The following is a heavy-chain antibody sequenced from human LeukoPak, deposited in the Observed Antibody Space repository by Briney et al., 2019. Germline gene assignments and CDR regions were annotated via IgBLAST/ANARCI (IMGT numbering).Heavy chain of an antibody. V-gene: IGHV3-53*01. D-gene: IGHD1-26*01. CDR2: LYNAGST. J-gene: IGHJ6*02. CDR3: ARGGIVGATPAYYYYYGMDV. CDR1: GFIVSNNY. Sequence: GGSLRLSCVASGFIVSNNYMSWVRQAPGKGLEWVSVLYNAGSTYYADSVKGRFTISRDNSKNTLYLQMYSLRAEDTAVYYCARGGIVGATPAYYYYYGMDVWGQGTTVTVSS.